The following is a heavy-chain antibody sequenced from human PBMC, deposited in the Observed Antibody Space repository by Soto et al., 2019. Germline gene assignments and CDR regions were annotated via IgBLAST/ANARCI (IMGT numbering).Heavy chain of an antibody. D-gene: IGHD5-18*01. V-gene: IGHV4-31*03. CDR1: GRSISKGGYY. Sequence: PSETPSLTCTASGRSISKGGYYWSWIRQNPGKGLEWIGYTYNSVSTYYNPSLKSRVTISVDTSKNQFSLKLTSVTAADTAVYYCASAEIQLWSEPFDYWGQGTLVTVS. CDR3: ASAEIQLWSEPFDY. J-gene: IGHJ4*02. CDR2: TYNSVST.